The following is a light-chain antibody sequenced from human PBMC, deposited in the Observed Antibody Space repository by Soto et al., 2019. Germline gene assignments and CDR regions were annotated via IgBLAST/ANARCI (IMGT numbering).Light chain of an antibody. CDR2: DAS. Sequence: IVVTQSPATLSVSPGERVTLSCRASQSVGSNLAWYQQRPGQAPRLLIYDASTRATGIPDRFSGSGSGTEFTLTLSSLQSEDFAVYYCQQFNIWPHMLSFGGGTKLEMK. V-gene: IGKV3-15*01. J-gene: IGKJ4*01. CDR1: QSVGSN. CDR3: QQFNIWPHMLS.